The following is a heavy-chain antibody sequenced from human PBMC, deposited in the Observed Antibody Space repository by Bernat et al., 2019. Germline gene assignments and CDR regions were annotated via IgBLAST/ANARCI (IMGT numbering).Heavy chain of an antibody. CDR3: AKEGVVRELIPDYYWYFDL. J-gene: IGHJ2*01. V-gene: IGHV3-30*01. Sequence: QVQLVESGGGVVQPGRSLRLSCAASGFTFSSYPMYWVRQAPGKGLEWVAVVSYDGSNKFYADSVKGRFTISRDNSKNTLFLQMNSLRAEDTAVYYCAKEGVVRELIPDYYWYFDLWGRGTLVTVSS. CDR2: VSYDGSNK. CDR1: GFTFSSYP. D-gene: IGHD3-10*01.